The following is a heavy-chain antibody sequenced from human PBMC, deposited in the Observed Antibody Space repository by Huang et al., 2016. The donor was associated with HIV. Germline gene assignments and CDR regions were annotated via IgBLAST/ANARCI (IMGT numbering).Heavy chain of an antibody. D-gene: IGHD6-13*01. V-gene: IGHV4-34*01. Sequence: QVQLQQWGAGLLKPSETLSLTCAVYGGSLSGYSWSWNRPSPAKGLEWVGEINDSRTTTYNTSLKSRVTISLDTSKNQFSLKLSSVTAADTAVYYCARRFRVAAARKWFDPWGQGILVTVSS. CDR2: INDSRTT. J-gene: IGHJ5*02. CDR1: GGSLSGYS. CDR3: ARRFRVAAARKWFDP.